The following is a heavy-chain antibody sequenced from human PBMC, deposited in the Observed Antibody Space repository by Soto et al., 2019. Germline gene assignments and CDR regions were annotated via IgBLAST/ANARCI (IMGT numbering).Heavy chain of an antibody. D-gene: IGHD3-10*01. CDR2: IDWDDDK. CDR3: ARIRDIITMDHTGALDI. Sequence: SGPTLVNPTQTLTLTCTFSGFSLSTSGMCVSWIRQPPGKALEWLARIDWDDDKYYSTSLKTRLTISKDTSKNQVVLTMTNMDPVDTATYYCARIRDIITMDHTGALDIWGQGTMVTVSS. CDR1: GFSLSTSGMC. V-gene: IGHV2-70*11. J-gene: IGHJ3*02.